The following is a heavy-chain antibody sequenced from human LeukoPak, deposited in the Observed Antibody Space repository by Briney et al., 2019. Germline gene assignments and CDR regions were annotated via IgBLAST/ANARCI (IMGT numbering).Heavy chain of an antibody. CDR2: INHSGST. CDR3: ARAYYYGSGSYYIPYYYYYMDV. J-gene: IGHJ6*03. V-gene: IGHV4-34*01. D-gene: IGHD3-10*01. CDR1: GGSFSGYY. Sequence: SETLSLTCAVYGGSFSGYYWSWIRQPPGKGLEWIGEINHSGSTNYNPSLKSRVTIPVDTSKNQFSLKLSSVTAADTAVYYCARAYYYGSGSYYIPYYYYYMDVWGKGTTVTVSS.